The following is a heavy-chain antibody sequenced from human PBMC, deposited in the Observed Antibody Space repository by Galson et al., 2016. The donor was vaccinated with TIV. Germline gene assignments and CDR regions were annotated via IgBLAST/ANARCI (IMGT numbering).Heavy chain of an antibody. D-gene: IGHD1-14*01. CDR3: SRGALATDRQYYYSYGLDV. V-gene: IGHV6-1*01. CDR1: GDSVSSTSAA. Sequence: CAISGDSVSSTSAAWNWIRQSPSRGLEWLGRTYYRSTWYNDYAASLKRRITINPDTSKTQFSLQLTSVTPQEAAVYYCSRGALATDRQYYYSYGLDVWGQGTAVTVSS. CDR2: TYYRSTWYN. J-gene: IGHJ6*02.